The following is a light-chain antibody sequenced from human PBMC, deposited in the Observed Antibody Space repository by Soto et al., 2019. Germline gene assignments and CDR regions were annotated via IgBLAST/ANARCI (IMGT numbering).Light chain of an antibody. V-gene: IGKV3-11*01. CDR3: QQRSNWPPALS. CDR1: QSVRTF. CDR2: DAS. J-gene: IGKJ4*01. Sequence: EIVLTQSPAPLSLAPGESATLSCKASQSVRTFLAWYQQKPGQTPRLLIDDASKRATGIPARFSGSGSGTDFTRTISSLEPEDFAVYYCQQRSNWPPALSFGGGTKVEI.